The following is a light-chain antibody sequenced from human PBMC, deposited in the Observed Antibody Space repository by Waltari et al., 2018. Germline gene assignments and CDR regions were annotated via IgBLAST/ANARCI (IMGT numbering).Light chain of an antibody. CDR3: QQYYVWPPIT. CDR2: GAS. Sequence: VLLTQSPASLSVSLGDTVILSCRASQSVRTNLLWYQQKAGQAPRALIYGASTRARGVPSRFSGSGSETDFTLIISSLQSEDAAVYFCQQYYVWPPITFGGGTKLEI. CDR1: QSVRTN. V-gene: IGKV3-15*01. J-gene: IGKJ4*01.